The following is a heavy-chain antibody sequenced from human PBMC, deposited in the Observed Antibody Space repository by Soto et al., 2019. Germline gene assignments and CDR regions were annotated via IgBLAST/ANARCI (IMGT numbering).Heavy chain of an antibody. CDR3: ANYFGSGSYANY. D-gene: IGHD3-10*01. CDR2: ISGSIKNT. CDR1: GVTFSSYA. J-gene: IGHJ4*02. Sequence: DVQLLESGGGSVQPGGSLRLSCAASGVTFSSYAMSWVRQAPGKGLEWVSAISGSIKNTYYANYADSVKGRFTISRDNSKNTLYLQMNSLRAEDTAVYYCANYFGSGSYANYWGQGTLVTVSS. V-gene: IGHV3-23*01.